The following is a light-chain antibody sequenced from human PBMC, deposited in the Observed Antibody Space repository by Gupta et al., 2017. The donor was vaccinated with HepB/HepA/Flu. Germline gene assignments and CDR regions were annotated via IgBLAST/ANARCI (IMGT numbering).Light chain of an antibody. CDR3: QAWDSSIVV. Sequence: SSELTQPPSVSVSPVHTANITCSGHKLGEKYACWYQQRPGQSPVVLIYQDSKRPSGIPERFSGSNSGNKATLTISGTQAMDEADYYCQAWDSSIVVFGGGTKLTVL. CDR2: QDS. CDR1: KLGEKY. J-gene: IGLJ2*01. V-gene: IGLV3-1*01.